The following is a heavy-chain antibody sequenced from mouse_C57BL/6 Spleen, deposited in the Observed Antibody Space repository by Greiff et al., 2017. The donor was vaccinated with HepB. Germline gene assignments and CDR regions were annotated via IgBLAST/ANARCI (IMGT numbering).Heavy chain of an antibody. CDR1: GYTFTSYG. CDR3: ARGDGNYEGYAMDY. CDR2: IYPRSGNT. V-gene: IGHV1-81*01. D-gene: IGHD2-1*01. J-gene: IGHJ4*01. Sequence: VQRVESGAELARPGASVKLSCKASGYTFTSYGISWVKQRTGQGLEWIGEIYPRSGNTYYNEKFKGKATLTADKSSSTAYMELRSLTSEDSAVYFCARGDGNYEGYAMDYWGQGTSVTVSS.